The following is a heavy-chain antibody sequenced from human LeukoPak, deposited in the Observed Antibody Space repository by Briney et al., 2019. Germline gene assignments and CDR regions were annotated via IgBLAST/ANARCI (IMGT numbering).Heavy chain of an antibody. J-gene: IGHJ4*02. D-gene: IGHD3-22*01. CDR2: IIPIFGTA. V-gene: IGHV1-69*01. Sequence: SVKVSCKASGGTFSSYAISWVRQAPGQGLEWMGGIIPIFGTANYAQKFQGRVTITADESTSTAYIELSSLRSEDTAVYYCARGAPDYYDSSGYSFDYWGQGTLVTVSS. CDR1: GGTFSSYA. CDR3: ARGAPDYYDSSGYSFDY.